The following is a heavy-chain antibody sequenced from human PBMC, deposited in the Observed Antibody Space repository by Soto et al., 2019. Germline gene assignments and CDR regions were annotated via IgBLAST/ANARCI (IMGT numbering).Heavy chain of an antibody. CDR1: GFTFSSYG. CDR3: ARELRYSYGYINYYYCYGMDV. D-gene: IGHD5-18*01. J-gene: IGHJ6*02. CDR2: IWYDGSNK. V-gene: IGHV3-33*01. Sequence: PGGSLRLSCAASGFTFSSYGMHWVRQAPGKVLEFVAVIWYDGSNKYYADSVKGRSTISRDNSNNTLYLQMNSLRAEDTAVYYCARELRYSYGYINYYYCYGMDVGGQGTTVTVSS.